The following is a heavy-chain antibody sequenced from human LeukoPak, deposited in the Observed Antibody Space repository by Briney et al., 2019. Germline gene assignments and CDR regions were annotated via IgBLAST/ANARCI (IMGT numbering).Heavy chain of an antibody. D-gene: IGHD2-21*01. CDR2: IYYSGST. J-gene: IGHJ4*02. V-gene: IGHV4-30-4*01. CDR3: ARPGVWLNYFDY. Sequence: SQTLSLTCTVSGGSISSGDYYWSWIRQPPGKGLEWIGYIYYSGSTNYNPSLKSRATISVDKSKNQFSLKLSSVTAADTAVYYCARPGVWLNYFDYWGQGTLVTVSS. CDR1: GGSISSGDYY.